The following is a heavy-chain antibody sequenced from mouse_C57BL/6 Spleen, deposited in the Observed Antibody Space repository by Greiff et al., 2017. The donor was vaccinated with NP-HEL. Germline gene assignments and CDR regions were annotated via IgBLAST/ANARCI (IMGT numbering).Heavy chain of an antibody. V-gene: IGHV1-82*01. CDR1: GYAFSSSW. D-gene: IGHD2-5*01. CDR3: ARSDYSNMFAY. CDR2: IYPGDGDT. Sequence: SGPELVKPGASVKISCKASGYAFSSSWMNWVKQRPGKGLEWIGRIYPGDGDTNYNGKFKGKATLTADKSSSTAYMQLSSLTSEDSAVYVCARSDYSNMFAYWGQGTLVTVSA. J-gene: IGHJ3*01.